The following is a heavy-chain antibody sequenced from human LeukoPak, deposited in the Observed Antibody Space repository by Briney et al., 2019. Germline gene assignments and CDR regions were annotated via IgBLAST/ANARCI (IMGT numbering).Heavy chain of an antibody. D-gene: IGHD1-26*01. CDR3: ARHGKAAGRFDP. CDR2: IYTSGST. CDR1: GGSISSYY. V-gene: IGHV4-4*07. Sequence: PSETLSLTCTVSGGSISSYYWSWIRQPAGKGLEWIGRIYTSGSTNYNPSLKSRVTMAVDTSKNQFSLKLSSLTAADTAVYYCARHGKAAGRFDPWGQGTLVTVSS. J-gene: IGHJ5*02.